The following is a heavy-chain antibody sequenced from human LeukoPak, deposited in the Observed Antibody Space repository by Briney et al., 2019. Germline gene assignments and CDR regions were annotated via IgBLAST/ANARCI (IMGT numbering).Heavy chain of an antibody. Sequence: QPGGSLRLSCAASGFTFSSYGMHWVRQAPGKGREWVAFIRYDGSKKYYADSVKGRFTISRDNSKNTLYLQMNSLRAEDTAVYYCATDGVSSGWYKDYYYYYYMDVWGKGTTATVSS. CDR3: ATDGVSSGWYKDYYYYYYMDV. D-gene: IGHD6-19*01. CDR2: IRYDGSKK. V-gene: IGHV3-30*02. J-gene: IGHJ6*03. CDR1: GFTFSSYG.